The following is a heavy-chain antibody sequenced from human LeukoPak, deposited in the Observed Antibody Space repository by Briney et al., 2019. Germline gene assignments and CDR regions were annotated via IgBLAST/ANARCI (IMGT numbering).Heavy chain of an antibody. D-gene: IGHD1-1*01. CDR1: GFIFSSYW. V-gene: IGHV3-7*01. CDR2: IKQDGSEK. J-gene: IGHJ6*02. Sequence: GGSLRLSCAASGFIFSSYWMTWVRQAPGKGLEWVANIKQDGSEKYYVDSVKGRFTISRDNAKNSLYLQMDSLRAEDTAVYYCARWVHPYGMDVWGQGTTVTVSS. CDR3: ARWVHPYGMDV.